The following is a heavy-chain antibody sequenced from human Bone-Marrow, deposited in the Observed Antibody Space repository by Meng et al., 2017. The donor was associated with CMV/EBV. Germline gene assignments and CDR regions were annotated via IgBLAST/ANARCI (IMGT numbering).Heavy chain of an antibody. CDR3: ARVMIVVNRRYYYYGMDV. V-gene: IGHV1-2*02. D-gene: IGHD3-22*01. J-gene: IGHJ6*02. Sequence: ASVKVSCKASGGTFSNYAISWVRQAPGQGLEWMGWINPNSGGTNYAQKFQGRVTMTRDTSISTAYMELSRLRSDDTAVYYCARVMIVVNRRYYYYGMDVWGQGTTVTVSS. CDR2: INPNSGGT. CDR1: GGTFSNYA.